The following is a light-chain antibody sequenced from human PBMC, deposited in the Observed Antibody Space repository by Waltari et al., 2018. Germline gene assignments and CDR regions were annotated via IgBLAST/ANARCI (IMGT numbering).Light chain of an antibody. CDR3: SSYTSISTWV. J-gene: IGLJ3*02. CDR1: SNDVGGYNY. CDR2: DVS. V-gene: IGLV2-14*03. Sequence: QSAPTQPASVSGSPGQSITISCTGTSNDVGGYNYVSWYQQHPGKAPKLMIYDVSKRPSGVSNRFSGSKSGNTASLTISGLQAEDEADYYCSSYTSISTWVFGGGTKLTVL.